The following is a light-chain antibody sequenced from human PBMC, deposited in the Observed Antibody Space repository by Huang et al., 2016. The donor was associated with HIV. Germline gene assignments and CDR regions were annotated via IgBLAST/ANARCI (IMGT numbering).Light chain of an antibody. V-gene: IGKV1-39*01. CDR2: SAS. Sequence: DIQMTQSPSSLSASVGDRVTITCRASQSINSYVNWYQQKPVKAPKVLIYSASSLQSGVPSRFSGSGSGTDFTLTINSLQPEDFAIYYCQQIYNTPLTFGGGTRLEIK. CDR1: QSINSY. J-gene: IGKJ4*01. CDR3: QQIYNTPLT.